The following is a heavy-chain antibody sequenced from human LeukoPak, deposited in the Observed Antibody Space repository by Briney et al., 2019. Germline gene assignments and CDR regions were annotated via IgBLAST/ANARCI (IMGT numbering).Heavy chain of an antibody. V-gene: IGHV3-30*07. CDR2: IAYDGSNE. CDR1: GFTFCSFT. CDR3: ARDKIDFCSIGYYYMDL. Sequence: PGPCLSLSYAAYGFTFCSFTMPSTRQSPGKGRKSVTAIAYDGSNEYCVDSVNERFTITRDYSKNTLYLLMNSLRAEDTAVYYCARDKIDFCSIGYYYMDLWGKATTVTVPS. D-gene: IGHD3-3*01. J-gene: IGHJ6*03.